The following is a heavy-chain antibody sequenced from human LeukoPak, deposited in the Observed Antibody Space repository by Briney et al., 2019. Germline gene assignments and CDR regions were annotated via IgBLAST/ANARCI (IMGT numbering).Heavy chain of an antibody. V-gene: IGHV3-23*01. Sequence: GGSLGLSCAASGFTFSNYAMSWVRQAPGKGLEWVSAIGVNTYYTDSVKGRFTISRDNAKNTLYLQMNSLRAEDTAVYYCARSSRGDAINFDYWGQGTLVTVSS. D-gene: IGHD2-21*02. CDR2: IGVNT. CDR3: ARSSRGDAINFDY. CDR1: GFTFSNYA. J-gene: IGHJ4*02.